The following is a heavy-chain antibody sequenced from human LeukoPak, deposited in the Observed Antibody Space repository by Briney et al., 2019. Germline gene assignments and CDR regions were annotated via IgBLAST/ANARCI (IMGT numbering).Heavy chain of an antibody. CDR2: ISGSAGST. J-gene: IGHJ4*02. CDR3: AKWPEGAMDYFDY. V-gene: IGHV3-23*01. D-gene: IGHD3-16*01. Sequence: GGSLRLSCAASGFTFSSYAMSWVRQAPGKGLEWVSAISGSAGSTYYADSVKGRFTISRDNSENTLYLEMSSLRVEDTAIYYCAKWPEGAMDYFDYWGQGTLVTVSS. CDR1: GFTFSSYA.